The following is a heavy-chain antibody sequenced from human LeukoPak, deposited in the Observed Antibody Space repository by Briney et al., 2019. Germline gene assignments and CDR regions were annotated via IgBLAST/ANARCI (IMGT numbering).Heavy chain of an antibody. J-gene: IGHJ5*01. V-gene: IGHV4-59*01. CDR2: VHSSGNS. D-gene: IGHD1-26*01. CDR1: GGTITSYY. CDR3: ARDLSGRYGNWFDS. Sequence: SETLSLTCTVSGGTITSYYWSWIRQPPGKGLEWIGYVHSSGNSDYNPSLKSRVTMSVDTSKSQFSLQLSSVTAADTAIYFCARDLSGRYGNWFDSWGQGNLVIVSS.